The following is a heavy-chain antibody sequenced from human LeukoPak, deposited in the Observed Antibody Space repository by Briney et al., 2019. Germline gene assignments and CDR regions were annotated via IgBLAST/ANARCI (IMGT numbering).Heavy chain of an antibody. V-gene: IGHV4-59*01. CDR1: GGSISSYY. CDR3: ARDPAGGISGISSYWYFDL. Sequence: SETLSLTCTVSGGSISSYYWSWIRQPPGKGLEWIGYIYYSGITNYNPSLKSRVTISVDTSKNQFSLKLSSVTAADTAVYYCARDPAGGISGISSYWYFDLWGRGTLVTVSS. J-gene: IGHJ2*01. CDR2: IYYSGIT. D-gene: IGHD1-26*01.